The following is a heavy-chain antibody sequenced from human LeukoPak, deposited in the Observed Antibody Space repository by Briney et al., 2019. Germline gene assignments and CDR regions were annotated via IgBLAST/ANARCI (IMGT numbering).Heavy chain of an antibody. CDR1: GYSFTCYW. CDR3: ARLVGATIFDI. Sequence: GVSLKISCKGSGYSFTCYWNGWVRQLPGKGLEWMGIIYPGDSDTRYSPSFQGQVTISADKSISTAYLQWSSLKASDTAMYYCARLVGATIFDIWGQGTMVTVSS. D-gene: IGHD1-26*01. V-gene: IGHV5-51*01. J-gene: IGHJ3*02. CDR2: IYPGDSDT.